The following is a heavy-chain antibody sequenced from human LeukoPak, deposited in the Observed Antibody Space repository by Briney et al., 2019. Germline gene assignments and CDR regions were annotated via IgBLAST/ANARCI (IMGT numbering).Heavy chain of an antibody. CDR3: TTGIRGD. D-gene: IGHD3-3*02. CDR2: IQSKTDGGKT. J-gene: IGHJ4*02. V-gene: IGHV3-15*07. CDR1: GFSFSTYS. Sequence: GGSLRLSCEPSGFSFSTYSMNWVRQAPGKGLEWVGRIQSKTDGGKTDYAAPVKGRFTISGDDSKNTLYLQMNSLKTEDTAIYYCTTGIRGDWGQGTLVTVSS.